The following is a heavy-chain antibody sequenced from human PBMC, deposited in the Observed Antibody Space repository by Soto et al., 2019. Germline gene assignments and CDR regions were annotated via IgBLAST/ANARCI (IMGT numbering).Heavy chain of an antibody. J-gene: IGHJ4*02. CDR2: ITGSGGST. CDR3: AKDRYGDYGATDY. D-gene: IGHD4-17*01. CDR1: GFTFSTYA. V-gene: IGHV3-23*01. Sequence: EVQLLESGGGLVQPGGSLRLSCAASGFTFSTYAMIWVRQAPGKGLEWVSVITGSGGSTYYADSVKGRFTISRDTSKNTLVVQMNSLRGEDTAVYYCAKDRYGDYGATDYWGQGTMVTVSS.